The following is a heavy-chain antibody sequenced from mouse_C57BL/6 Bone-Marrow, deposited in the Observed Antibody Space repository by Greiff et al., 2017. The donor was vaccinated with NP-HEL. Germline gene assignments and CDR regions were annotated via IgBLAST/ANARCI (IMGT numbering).Heavy chain of an antibody. D-gene: IGHD1-1*01. V-gene: IGHV5-6*01. CDR1: GFTFSSYG. CDR3: ARQNYGSSPFAY. J-gene: IGHJ3*01. CDR2: ISSGGSYT. Sequence: EVNVVESGGDLVKPGGSLKLSCAASGFTFSSYGMSWVRQTPDKRLEWVATISSGGSYTYYPDSVKGRFTISRDNAKNTLYLQMSSLKSEDTAMYYCARQNYGSSPFAYWGQGTLVTVSA.